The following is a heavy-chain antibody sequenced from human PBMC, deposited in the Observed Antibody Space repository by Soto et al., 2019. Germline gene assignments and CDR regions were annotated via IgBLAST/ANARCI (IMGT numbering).Heavy chain of an antibody. CDR2: INHSGST. Sequence: QVQLQQWGAGLLKPSETLSLTCAVYGGSFSGYYWSWIRQPPGKGLEWIGEINHSGSTNYSPSLKSRVTISVDTSKNQFSLKLSSVTAADTAVYYCARAPPPMELWLEDYFDYWGQGTLVTVSS. CDR1: GGSFSGYY. CDR3: ARAPPPMELWLEDYFDY. D-gene: IGHD5-18*01. V-gene: IGHV4-34*01. J-gene: IGHJ4*02.